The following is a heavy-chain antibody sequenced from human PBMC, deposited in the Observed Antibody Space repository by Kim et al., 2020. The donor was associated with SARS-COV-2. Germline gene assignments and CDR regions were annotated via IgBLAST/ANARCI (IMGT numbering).Heavy chain of an antibody. D-gene: IGHD6-13*01. CDR3: ARLGTEHYYYYYGMDV. V-gene: IGHV1-69*01. J-gene: IGHJ6*02. Sequence: KSQGRVTITADESTSTAYMELSSLRSEDTAVYYCARLGTEHYYYYYGMDVWGQGTTVTVSS.